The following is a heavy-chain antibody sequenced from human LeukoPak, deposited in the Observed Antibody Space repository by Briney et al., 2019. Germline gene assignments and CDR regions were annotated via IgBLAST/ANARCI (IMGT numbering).Heavy chain of an antibody. J-gene: IGHJ4*02. Sequence: SETLSPTCTVSGDSISTYYWSWIRQPPGKGLEWIGYIDYSGSTAYNTSLNGRVAVSLDASKNQFSLKLRSVTAADTAVYYCARLNGGNWGPGILVTVSS. CDR1: GDSISTYY. D-gene: IGHD4-23*01. CDR3: ARLNGGN. V-gene: IGHV4-59*08. CDR2: IDYSGST.